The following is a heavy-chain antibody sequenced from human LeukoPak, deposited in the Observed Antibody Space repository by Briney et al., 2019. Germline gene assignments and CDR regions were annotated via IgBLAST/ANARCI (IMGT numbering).Heavy chain of an antibody. Sequence: PSETLPLTCAVYGGSFSGYYWSWIRQPPGKGLEWIGEINHSGSTNYNPSLKSRVTISVDTSKNQFSLKLSSVTAADTAVYYCARKGEADYYFDYWGQGTLVTVSS. D-gene: IGHD3-16*01. CDR3: ARKGEADYYFDY. V-gene: IGHV4-34*01. CDR1: GGSFSGYY. J-gene: IGHJ4*02. CDR2: INHSGST.